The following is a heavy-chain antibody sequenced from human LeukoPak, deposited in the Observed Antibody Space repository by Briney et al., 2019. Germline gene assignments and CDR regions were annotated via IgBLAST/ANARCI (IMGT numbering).Heavy chain of an antibody. Sequence: GGSLRLSCAASGFTFSNAWMSWVRQAPGKGLEWVGRIKSKTDGGTTDYAAPVEGRFTISRDDSKNTLYLQMNSLKTEDTAVYYCTTETRGYCSSTSCYTSDYWGQGTLVTVSS. CDR1: GFTFSNAW. CDR2: IKSKTDGGTT. CDR3: TTETRGYCSSTSCYTSDY. V-gene: IGHV3-15*01. D-gene: IGHD2-2*02. J-gene: IGHJ4*02.